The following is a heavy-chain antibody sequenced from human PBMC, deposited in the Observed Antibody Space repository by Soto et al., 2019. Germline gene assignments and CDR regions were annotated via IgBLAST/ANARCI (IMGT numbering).Heavy chain of an antibody. CDR1: GFTFSSFH. J-gene: IGHJ6*02. D-gene: IGHD3-22*01. Sequence: EVQLVESGGGLVQPGGSLRLSCAASGFTFSSFHMNWVRQAPGRGLDWVAYITSSSDTIYYSDSVKGRFTTPRDNGKNSLFLQMNSLRDDDTAVYYCARVVVVIPPGYYYAMDVWGQGTTVTVSS. CDR2: ITSSSDTI. V-gene: IGHV3-48*02. CDR3: ARVVVVIPPGYYYAMDV.